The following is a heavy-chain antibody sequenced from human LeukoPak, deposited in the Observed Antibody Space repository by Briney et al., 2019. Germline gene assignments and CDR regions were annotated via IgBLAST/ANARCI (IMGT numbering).Heavy chain of an antibody. Sequence: SETLSLTCTVSGGSISSSSSYWGWIRQPPGKGLEWVGSIFYSGSTYYNPSLKSRVTISVDTSKNQFSLKLTSVTAADTAVYYCARHPSAFSSYGYSWGQGTLVTVSS. CDR3: ARHPSAFSSYGYS. D-gene: IGHD5-18*01. V-gene: IGHV4-39*01. CDR2: IFYSGST. CDR1: GGSISSSSSY. J-gene: IGHJ4*02.